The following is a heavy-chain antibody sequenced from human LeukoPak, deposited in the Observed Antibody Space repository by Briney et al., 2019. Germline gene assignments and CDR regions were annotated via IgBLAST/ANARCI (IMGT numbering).Heavy chain of an antibody. Sequence: PGGSLRLSCTASGFTFGDYAMSWVRQAPGKGLEWVGFIRSKAYGGTTEYAASVKGRFTISRDDSKSIAYLQMNSLKTEDTAVYYCTRASYEMEWELPNLNFDYWGQGTLVTVSS. CDR1: GFTFGDYA. CDR3: TRASYEMEWELPNLNFDY. J-gene: IGHJ4*02. D-gene: IGHD1-26*01. V-gene: IGHV3-49*04. CDR2: IRSKAYGGTT.